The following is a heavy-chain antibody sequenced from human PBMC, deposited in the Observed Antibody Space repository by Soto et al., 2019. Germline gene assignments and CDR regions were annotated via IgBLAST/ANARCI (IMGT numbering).Heavy chain of an antibody. V-gene: IGHV5-51*01. D-gene: IGHD2-15*01. Sequence: GESLKISFKASGYSFADYWIGWLSQKPGKGLEWMGIIYPGHSDTKYSPSFQGQVTISADKSISTAYLQWNSLKASDTAIYYCARYCSGGWCYRPSYHFDYGGQGTSVTVSS. J-gene: IGHJ4*02. CDR1: GYSFADYW. CDR2: IYPGHSDT. CDR3: ARYCSGGWCYRPSYHFDY.